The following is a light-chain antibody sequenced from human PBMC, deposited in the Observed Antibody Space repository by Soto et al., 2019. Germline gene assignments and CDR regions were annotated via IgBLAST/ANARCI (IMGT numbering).Light chain of an antibody. CDR2: GAS. J-gene: IGKJ5*01. Sequence: EFVLTQSPGTLSLSPGERATLSCRASRSVGSNYLAWYQQKPGQAPRLLIYGASSRATGILARFSGSGAGTDFALTISSLEPEDFAVYYCQQRSNWPITFGQGTRLEI. CDR1: RSVGSNY. CDR3: QQRSNWPIT. V-gene: IGKV3D-20*02.